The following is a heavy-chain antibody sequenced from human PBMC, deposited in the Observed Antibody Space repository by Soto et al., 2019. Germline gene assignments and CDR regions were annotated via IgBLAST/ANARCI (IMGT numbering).Heavy chain of an antibody. J-gene: IGHJ5*02. D-gene: IGHD3-10*01. Sequence: PSETLSLTCTVSGGSISSYYWSWIRQPPGKGLEWIGYIYYSGSTNYNPSLKSRVTISVDTSKNQFSLKLSSVTAADTAVYYCAREHIITMVRRVYNSFDPRGQGTLVTVSS. CDR3: AREHIITMVRRVYNSFDP. CDR2: IYYSGST. CDR1: GGSISSYY. V-gene: IGHV4-59*01.